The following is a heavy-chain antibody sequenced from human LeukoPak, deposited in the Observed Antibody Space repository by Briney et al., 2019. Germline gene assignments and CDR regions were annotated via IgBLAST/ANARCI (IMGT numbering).Heavy chain of an antibody. V-gene: IGHV3-7*03. J-gene: IGHJ4*02. D-gene: IGHD3-16*02. CDR3: ARDVREDVWGSYRFFDY. CDR1: GFTFSSYW. Sequence: PGGSLRLSCAASGFTFSSYWMSWVRQAPGKGLEWVANIKQDGSEKYYVDSVKGRFTISRDNAKNSLYLQMNSLRAEDTAVYYCARDVREDVWGSYRFFDYWGQGTLVTVSS. CDR2: IKQDGSEK.